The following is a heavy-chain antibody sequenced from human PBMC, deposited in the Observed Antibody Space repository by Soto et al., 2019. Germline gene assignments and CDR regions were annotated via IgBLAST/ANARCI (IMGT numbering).Heavy chain of an antibody. CDR1: GFTFSSYG. D-gene: IGHD3-22*01. CDR2: ISYDGSNK. J-gene: IGHJ3*02. V-gene: IGHV3-30*18. CDR3: AKSYDSSGVNAFDI. Sequence: QAQLVESGGGVVQPGRSLRLSCAASGFTFSSYGMHWVRQAPGKGLEWVAVISYDGSNKYYADSVKGRFIISRDNSKNTLYLQMNSLRAEDTAVYYCAKSYDSSGVNAFDIWGQGTMVTVSS.